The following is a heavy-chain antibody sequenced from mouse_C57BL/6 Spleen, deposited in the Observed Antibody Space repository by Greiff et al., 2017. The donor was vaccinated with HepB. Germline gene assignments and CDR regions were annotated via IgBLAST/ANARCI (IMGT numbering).Heavy chain of an antibody. CDR2: ISSGSSTI. V-gene: IGHV5-17*01. CDR1: GFTFSDYG. CDR3: AREGPMVRYYYAMDY. D-gene: IGHD2-1*01. J-gene: IGHJ4*01. Sequence: EVNVVESGGGLVKPGGSLKLSCAASGFTFSDYGMHWVRQAPEKGLEWVAYISSGSSTIYYADTVKGRFTISRDNAKNTLFLQMTSLRSEDTAMYYCAREGPMVRYYYAMDYWGQGTSVTVSS.